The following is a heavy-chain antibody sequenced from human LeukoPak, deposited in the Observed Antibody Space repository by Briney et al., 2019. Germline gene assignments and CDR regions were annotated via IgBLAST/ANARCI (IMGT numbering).Heavy chain of an antibody. D-gene: IGHD3-22*01. CDR2: ISGYNGKT. CDR3: ARVQLTYYYDNSGSLDY. V-gene: IGHV1-18*01. Sequence: ASVKVSCKASGYTFTSYGISWVRQAPGQGLEWMGWISGYNGKTNYAQKLQGRVTMTTDTSTSTAYMELRSMRSDDTAVYYCARVQLTYYYDNSGSLDYWGQETLVTVSS. J-gene: IGHJ4*02. CDR1: GYTFTSYG.